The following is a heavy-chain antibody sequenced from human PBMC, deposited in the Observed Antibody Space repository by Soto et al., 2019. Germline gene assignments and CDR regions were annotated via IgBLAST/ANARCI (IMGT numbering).Heavy chain of an antibody. Sequence: EVQLLESGGGLVQPGGSLRLSCATDGFTFDSYAMHWVRQAPGKGLEWVSSLSGSGYQTYYADSVKGRLTISRDRSKNTVYRQMNSLRAEDTAVYFCAKDRLTVFGVVVTFEDWGRGTRVTVAS. CDR2: LSGSGYQT. CDR3: AKDRLTVFGVVVTFED. V-gene: IGHV3-23*01. D-gene: IGHD3-3*01. CDR1: GFTFDSYA. J-gene: IGHJ4*02.